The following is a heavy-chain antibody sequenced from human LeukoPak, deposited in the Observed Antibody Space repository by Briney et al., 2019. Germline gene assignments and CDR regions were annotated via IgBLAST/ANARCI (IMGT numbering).Heavy chain of an antibody. V-gene: IGHV1-2*02. CDR1: GYTFTGYY. CDR3: ARDSAVRHFWSGYYGY. D-gene: IGHD3-3*02. CDR2: INPNSGGT. J-gene: IGHJ4*02. Sequence: ASVKVSCKASGYTFTGYYMHWVRQAPGQGFEWMGWINPNSGGTNYAQKFQGRVTMTRDTSISTAYMELSRLRSDDTAVYYCARDSAVRHFWSGYYGYWGQGTLVTVSS.